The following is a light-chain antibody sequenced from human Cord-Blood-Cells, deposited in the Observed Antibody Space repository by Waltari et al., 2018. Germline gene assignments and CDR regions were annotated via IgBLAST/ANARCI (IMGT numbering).Light chain of an antibody. CDR3: QQYNNWPRT. Sequence: EIVMTQSPATLSVSPGGRATLSCRASQSVSSNLAWYQQKPGQAPRLLIYGASTRATGSPARSSGSGSWTEFTLTISSLQSEDFAVYYCQQYNNWPRTFGQGTKVEIK. J-gene: IGKJ1*01. CDR2: GAS. V-gene: IGKV3-15*01. CDR1: QSVSSN.